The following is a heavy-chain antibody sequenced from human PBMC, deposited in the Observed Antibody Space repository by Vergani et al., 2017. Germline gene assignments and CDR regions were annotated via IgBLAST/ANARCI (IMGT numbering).Heavy chain of an antibody. V-gene: IGHV3-30*02. D-gene: IGHD6-13*01. J-gene: IGHJ6*02. CDR1: GFTFSSYG. CDR2: IRYDGSNK. Sequence: QVQLVESGGGVVQPGGSLRLSCAASGFTFSSYGMHWVRQAPGKGLEWVAFIRYDGSNKYYADSVKARFTISRDNSKNTLYLQMNSLRAEDTAVYYCAKRGSTQQLDLIYGMDVWGQGTTVTVSS. CDR3: AKRGSTQQLDLIYGMDV.